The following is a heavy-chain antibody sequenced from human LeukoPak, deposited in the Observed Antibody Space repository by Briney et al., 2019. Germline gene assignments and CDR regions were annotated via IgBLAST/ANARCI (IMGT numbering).Heavy chain of an antibody. V-gene: IGHV3-30*02. J-gene: IGHJ5*02. CDR1: GFTFCSYG. CDR3: AKLGGASVGDSDTMIVVVP. D-gene: IGHD3-22*01. Sequence: GGSLRLSCAASGFTFCSYGVHWVRQAPGKGREGGAFIRYDRSNKYYADSVKGRFTISRDNSKNTLYLQMNSLRAEDTAVYYCAKLGGASVGDSDTMIVVVPWGQGTLVTVSS. CDR2: IRYDRSNK.